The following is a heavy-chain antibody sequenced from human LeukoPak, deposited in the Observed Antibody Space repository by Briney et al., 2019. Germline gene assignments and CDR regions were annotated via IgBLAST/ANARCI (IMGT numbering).Heavy chain of an antibody. CDR1: GDSFSSNSAA. CDR2: TYYRSKLYN. Sequence: SQTLSLTCAISGDSFSSNSAAWNWLRQSPSRGLEWLGRTYYRSKLYNDYAVSVKSLITINPDTSKNQFSLQLNSVTPEDTAVYYCARDPDPWDAFDIWGQGTMVTVSS. D-gene: IGHD1-14*01. V-gene: IGHV6-1*01. CDR3: ARDPDPWDAFDI. J-gene: IGHJ3*02.